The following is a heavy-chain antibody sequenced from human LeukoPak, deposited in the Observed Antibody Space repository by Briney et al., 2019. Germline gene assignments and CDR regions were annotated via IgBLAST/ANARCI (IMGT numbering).Heavy chain of an antibody. Sequence: GASVKVSCKASGYTFTSYGISWVRQAPEQGLEWMGWISAYNGNTNYAQKLQGRVTMTTDTSTSTAYMELRSLRSDDTAVYYCASVGSSRSLYHYYMDVWGKGTTVTVSS. CDR2: ISAYNGNT. J-gene: IGHJ6*03. CDR3: ASVGSSRSLYHYYMDV. D-gene: IGHD3-10*01. CDR1: GYTFTSYG. V-gene: IGHV1-18*01.